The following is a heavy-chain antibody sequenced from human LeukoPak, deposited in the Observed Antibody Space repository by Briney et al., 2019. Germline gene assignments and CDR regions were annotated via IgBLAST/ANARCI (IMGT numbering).Heavy chain of an antibody. CDR3: AKGVAVASPYYFDY. CDR1: GFTFSSYA. V-gene: IGHV3-23*01. J-gene: IGHJ4*02. D-gene: IGHD6-19*01. CDR2: ISGSGSST. Sequence: PGGSLRLSCAASGFTFSSYAMSWVRQAPGKGLEWVSPISGSGSSTYYADSVKGRFTIPRDNSKNTLYLQMNRLRAEDTAVYYCAKGVAVASPYYFDYWGQGTLVTVSS.